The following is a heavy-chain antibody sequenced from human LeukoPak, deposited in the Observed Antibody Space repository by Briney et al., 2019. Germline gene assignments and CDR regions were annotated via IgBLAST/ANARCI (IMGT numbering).Heavy chain of an antibody. CDR2: IYTSGSA. CDR1: GGSISSYY. D-gene: IGHD1-26*01. Sequence: SETLSLTCTVSGGSISSYYWSWIRQPAGKGLEWIGRIYTSGSANYNPSLKSRVTMSVDTSKNQFSLKLSSVTAADTAVYYCARVRRFGRVGATNGPSHDAFDIWGQGTMVTVSS. CDR3: ARVRRFGRVGATNGPSHDAFDI. V-gene: IGHV4-4*07. J-gene: IGHJ3*02.